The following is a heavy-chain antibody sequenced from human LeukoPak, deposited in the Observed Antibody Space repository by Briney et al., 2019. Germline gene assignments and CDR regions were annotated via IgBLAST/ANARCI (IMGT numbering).Heavy chain of an antibody. Sequence: GGSLRLSCAVSGFGTNYMSWVRQAPGKGLERVSVIYSGDSTYYADSVKGRFTISRAISKNTLYLQMNSLRPEDTAVYHCARDLWDATGYWGQGTLVTVSS. J-gene: IGHJ4*02. CDR3: ARDLWDATGY. V-gene: IGHV3-66*02. CDR1: GFGTNY. CDR2: IYSGDST. D-gene: IGHD3-3*01.